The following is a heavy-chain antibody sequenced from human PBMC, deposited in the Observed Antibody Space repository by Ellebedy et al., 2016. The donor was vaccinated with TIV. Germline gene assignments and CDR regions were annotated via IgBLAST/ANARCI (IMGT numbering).Heavy chain of an antibody. Sequence: PGGSLRLSCTDSGFTVSSYWLQWVLPAPGQGLEWVANIKQDGSEEYYLDSVKGRFTISRDNAKKSLYLKMNSLRSEDTAVYYCARGSGWNIDYWGQGTLVTVSS. J-gene: IGHJ4*02. D-gene: IGHD6-19*01. CDR1: GFTVSSYW. V-gene: IGHV3-7*04. CDR3: ARGSGWNIDY. CDR2: IKQDGSEE.